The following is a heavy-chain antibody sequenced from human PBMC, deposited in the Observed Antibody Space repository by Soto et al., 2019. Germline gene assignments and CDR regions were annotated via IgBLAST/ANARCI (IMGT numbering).Heavy chain of an antibody. J-gene: IGHJ4*02. D-gene: IGHD1-26*01. CDR2: IYWDDDK. CDR3: AHIPGYSLDLLAY. Sequence: SGPTLVNPTQTLTLTCTFSGFSLSTSGVAVGWIRQPPGKALERLALIYWDDDKRYSPSLETRLTISKDTPKNQVVLKMTNMDSVDTATYFFAHIPGYSLDLLAYRSQGTSVTVSS. CDR1: GFSLSTSGVA. V-gene: IGHV2-5*02.